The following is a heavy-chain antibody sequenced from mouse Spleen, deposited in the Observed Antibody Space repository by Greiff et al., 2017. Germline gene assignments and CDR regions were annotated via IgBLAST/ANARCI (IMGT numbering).Heavy chain of an antibody. CDR2: INSNGGST. CDR3: ARHDGSYFYAMDY. D-gene: IGHD1-1*02. V-gene: IGHV5-6-2*01. Sequence: EVQVVESGGGLVKPGGSLKLSCAASGFTFSSYAMSWVRQTPEKRLEWVAAINSNGGSTYYPDTVKDRFTISRDNAKNTLYLQMSSLRSEDTALYYCARHDGSYFYAMDYWGQGTSVTVSS. CDR1: GFTFSSYA. J-gene: IGHJ4*01.